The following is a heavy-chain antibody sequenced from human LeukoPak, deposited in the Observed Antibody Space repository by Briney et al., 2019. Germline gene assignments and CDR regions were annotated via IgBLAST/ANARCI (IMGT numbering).Heavy chain of an antibody. CDR3: ARDWKWFLDY. CDR2: IYSGGST. CDR1: GFTFSDYY. D-gene: IGHD3-22*01. J-gene: IGHJ4*02. Sequence: GGSLRLSCAASGFTFSDYYMSWVRQAPGKGLEWVSVIYSGGSTYYADSVKGRFTISRDNSKNTLYLQMNSLRAEDTAVYYCARDWKWFLDYWGQGTLVTVSS. V-gene: IGHV3-66*01.